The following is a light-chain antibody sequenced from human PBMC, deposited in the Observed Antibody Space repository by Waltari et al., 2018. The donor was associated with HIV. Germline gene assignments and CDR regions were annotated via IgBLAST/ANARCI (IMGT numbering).Light chain of an antibody. Sequence: QSALTQPASVSGSPGKSITISCPGPSSDVGGYNYVSWYQQHPGKAPKRMIYEVSNRPSGVSNRFSGSKSGNTASLTISGLQAEDEADYYCSSYTSSSTFVFGGGTKLTVL. V-gene: IGLV2-14*01. CDR2: EVS. CDR3: SSYTSSSTFV. CDR1: SSDVGGYNY. J-gene: IGLJ3*02.